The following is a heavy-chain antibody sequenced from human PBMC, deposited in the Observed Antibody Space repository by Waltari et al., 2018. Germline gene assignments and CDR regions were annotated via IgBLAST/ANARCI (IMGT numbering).Heavy chain of an antibody. CDR1: GFTFSSYS. CDR2: ISSSSSYR. J-gene: IGHJ4*02. D-gene: IGHD1-26*01. CDR3: ARDLDGGSYDY. V-gene: IGHV3-21*01. Sequence: EVQLVESGGGLVKPGGSLRLSCAASGFTFSSYSMNWVRQAPGEGLGWVSTISSSSSYRDYAGSVTGRFTIPRDNAKNSLYLQRNSLRAEDTAVYYCARDLDGGSYDYWGQGTLVTVSS.